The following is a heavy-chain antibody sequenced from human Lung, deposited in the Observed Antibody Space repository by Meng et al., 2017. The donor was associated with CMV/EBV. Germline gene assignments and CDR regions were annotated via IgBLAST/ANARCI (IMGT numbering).Heavy chain of an antibody. J-gene: IGHJ6*01. V-gene: IGHV3-21*01. D-gene: IGHD2-2*01. Sequence: GGSLRLXCAASGFTFSSYSMNWVRQAPGKGLEWVSSISSSSSYIYYADSVKGRFTISRDNAKNSLYLQMNSLRAEDTAVYYCARCQLAEDYYGMDVWGQGNXV. CDR3: ARCQLAEDYYGMDV. CDR1: GFTFSSYS. CDR2: ISSSSSYI.